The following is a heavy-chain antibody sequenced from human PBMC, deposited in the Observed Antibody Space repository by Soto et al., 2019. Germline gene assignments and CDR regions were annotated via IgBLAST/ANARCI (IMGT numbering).Heavy chain of an antibody. V-gene: IGHV3-11*06. CDR3: ARERGGYFHDY. CDR2: MISASRNV. CDR1: GFNFSDYY. J-gene: IGHJ4*02. Sequence: GGSLILSCAASGFNFSDYYMSWIRQAPGKGLEWVSSMISASRNVNYADSVKGRFSVSRDNAENSVYLQMNFLRAEDTAVYYCARERGGYFHDYWGQGALVTVSS. D-gene: IGHD1-26*01.